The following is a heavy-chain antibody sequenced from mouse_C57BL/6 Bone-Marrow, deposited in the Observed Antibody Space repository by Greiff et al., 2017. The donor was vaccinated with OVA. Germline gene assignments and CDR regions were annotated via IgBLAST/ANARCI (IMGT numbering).Heavy chain of an antibody. CDR1: GYTFTSYW. D-gene: IGHD2-3*01. CDR3: ARRGWLLPLYAMDY. V-gene: IGHV1-69*01. CDR2: IDPSDSYT. Sequence: QVQLQQPGAELVMPGASVKLSCKASGYTFTSYWMHWVKQRPGQGLEWIGEIDPSDSYTNYNQKFKGKSTLTVDKSSSTAYMQLSSLTSEDSAVYYCARRGWLLPLYAMDYWGQGTSVTVSS. J-gene: IGHJ4*01.